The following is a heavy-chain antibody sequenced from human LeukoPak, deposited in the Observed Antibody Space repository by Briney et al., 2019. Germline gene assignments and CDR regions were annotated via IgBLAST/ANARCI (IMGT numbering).Heavy chain of an antibody. V-gene: IGHV4-59*01. CDR2: IYYSGGT. CDR3: ARSGPWGAFDI. Sequence: SETLSLTCTVSGDSIRSYYWSWIRQSPGKGLEWIGYIYYSGGTNYNPSLKSRITISVDRSKNQFSLKLSSVTAADTAVYYCARSGPWGAFDIWGQGTMVTVSS. J-gene: IGHJ3*02. CDR1: GDSIRSYY. D-gene: IGHD7-27*01.